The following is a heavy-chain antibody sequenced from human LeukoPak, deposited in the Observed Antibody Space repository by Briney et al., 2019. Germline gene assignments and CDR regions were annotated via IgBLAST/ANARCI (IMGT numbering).Heavy chain of an antibody. CDR3: ARNIWYYFDY. Sequence: SETLSLTCAVYGGSFSGYYWSWIRQPPGKGLEWIGEINHSGSTNYNPSLKSRVTISVDTSKSQFSLKLSSVTAADTAVYYCARNIWYYFDYWGQGTLVTVSS. V-gene: IGHV4-34*01. CDR1: GGSFSGYY. J-gene: IGHJ4*02. CDR2: INHSGST. D-gene: IGHD3-10*01.